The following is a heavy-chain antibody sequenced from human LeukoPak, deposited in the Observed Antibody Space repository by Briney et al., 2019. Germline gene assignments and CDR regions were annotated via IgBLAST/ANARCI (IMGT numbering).Heavy chain of an antibody. Sequence: GGSLRLSCAASGFTFRSYAMSWVRQAPGKGLEWVSGISGSGGITYYAESLRGRSTISRDNAKNSLYLQMNSLRAEDTAVYYCARDSPTPVSWGQGTLVTVSS. V-gene: IGHV3-23*01. J-gene: IGHJ5*02. CDR3: ARDSPTPVS. CDR1: GFTFRSYA. CDR2: ISGSGGIT.